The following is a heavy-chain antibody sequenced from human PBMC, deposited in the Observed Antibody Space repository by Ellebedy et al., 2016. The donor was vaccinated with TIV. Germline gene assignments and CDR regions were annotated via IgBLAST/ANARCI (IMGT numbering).Heavy chain of an antibody. CDR3: ARENLDGYKDLDYYYYGMDV. CDR2: ISSSSSYI. CDR1: GFTFSSYS. D-gene: IGHD5-24*01. Sequence: GESLKISCAASGFTFSSYSMNWVRQAPGKGLEWVSSISSSSSYIYYADSVKGRFTISRDNAKNSLYLQMNSLRAEDTAVYYCARENLDGYKDLDYYYYGMDVWGQGTTVTVSS. J-gene: IGHJ6*02. V-gene: IGHV3-21*01.